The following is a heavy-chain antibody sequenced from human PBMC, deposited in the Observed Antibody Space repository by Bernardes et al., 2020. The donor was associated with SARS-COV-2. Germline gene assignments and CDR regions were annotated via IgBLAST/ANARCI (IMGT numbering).Heavy chain of an antibody. CDR3: ASTRRWVQLDY. CDR2: IKHDGSEK. J-gene: IGHJ4*02. V-gene: IGHV3-7*01. CDR1: GFTFSSYW. Sequence: GGSLRLSCVASGFTFSSYWMSWVRQAPGKGLEWVATIKHDGSEKNYVDSVKGRFTISRDNAKNSLYLQMNSLRAEDTAVYYCASTRRWVQLDYWGQGSLVTVSS. D-gene: IGHD5-18*01.